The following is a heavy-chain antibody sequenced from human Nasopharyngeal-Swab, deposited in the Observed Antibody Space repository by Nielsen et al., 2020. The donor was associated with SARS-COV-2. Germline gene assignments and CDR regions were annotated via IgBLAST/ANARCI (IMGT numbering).Heavy chain of an antibody. CDR2: INPSGGST. CDR3: ACSSWYRGWFDP. D-gene: IGHD6-13*01. Sequence: ASVKVSCKASGYTFTSYYMHWVRQAPGQGLEWMGIINPSGGSTSYAQKFQGRVTMTRDTSTSTAYMELSSLRSEDTAVYYCACSSWYRGWFDPWGQGTLVTVSS. V-gene: IGHV1-46*01. CDR1: GYTFTSYY. J-gene: IGHJ5*02.